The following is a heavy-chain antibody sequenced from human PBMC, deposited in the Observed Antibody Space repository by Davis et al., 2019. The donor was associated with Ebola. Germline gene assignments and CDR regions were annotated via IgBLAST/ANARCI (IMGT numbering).Heavy chain of an antibody. V-gene: IGHV1-2*02. CDR3: ARSQTYSGNSFDY. J-gene: IGHJ4*02. CDR1: GYTFTSYY. D-gene: IGHD1-26*01. Sequence: ASVKVSCKASGYTFTSYYMHWVRQAPGQGLEWMGWINPNSGGTNYAQKFQGRVTMTRDTSISTAYMELSRLRSDDTAVYYCARSQTYSGNSFDYWGQGTLVTVSS. CDR2: INPNSGGT.